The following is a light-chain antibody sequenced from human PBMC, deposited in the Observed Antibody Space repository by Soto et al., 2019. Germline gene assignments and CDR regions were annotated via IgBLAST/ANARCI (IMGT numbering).Light chain of an antibody. Sequence: EIVMTQSPATLSVSPGEGATLSCRPSQSVDKDLAWYRQKPGQAPSLLVYDASTRATGVPARFSGSGSGTEFTLTITSPQSEDFAVYFCHQYNKWPRTFGRGTKVEI. CDR2: DAS. V-gene: IGKV3-15*01. J-gene: IGKJ1*01. CDR3: HQYNKWPRT. CDR1: QSVDKD.